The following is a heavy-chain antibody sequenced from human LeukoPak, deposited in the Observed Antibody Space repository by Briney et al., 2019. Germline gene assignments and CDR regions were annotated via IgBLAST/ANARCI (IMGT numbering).Heavy chain of an antibody. Sequence: PSETLSLTCTVSGGSISSSSYYWGWIRQPPGKGLEWIGSIYYSGSTYYNPSLKSRVTISVDRSKNQFSLRLSSVTAADTAVYYCAGGSSWYSPINGMDVWGQGTTVTVSS. V-gene: IGHV4-39*07. CDR2: IYYSGST. CDR1: GGSISSSSYY. CDR3: AGGSSWYSPINGMDV. D-gene: IGHD6-13*01. J-gene: IGHJ6*02.